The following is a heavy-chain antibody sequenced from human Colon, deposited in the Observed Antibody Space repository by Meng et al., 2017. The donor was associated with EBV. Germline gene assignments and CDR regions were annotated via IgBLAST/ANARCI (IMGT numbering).Heavy chain of an antibody. J-gene: IGHJ4*02. CDR1: ESTFSGYN. V-gene: IGHV1-8*01. Sequence: QVQVVQSGAGVEKPAGSVTVSCQASESTFSGYNCNRWRQDPREGVVGRRGKDPNGGNTGYDPKFRGRVTMTRNTAISPAYIELSTLTAEDTAVYYCARVEVDITSWDYWGQGTLVTVSS. CDR3: ARVEVDITSWDY. CDR2: KDPNGGNT. D-gene: IGHD3-22*01.